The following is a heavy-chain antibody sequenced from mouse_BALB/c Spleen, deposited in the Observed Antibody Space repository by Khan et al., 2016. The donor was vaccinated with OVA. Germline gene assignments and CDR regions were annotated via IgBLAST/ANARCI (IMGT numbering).Heavy chain of an antibody. CDR3: GRDCGRGLMDY. V-gene: IGHV3-2*02. CDR2: ISYSGSI. D-gene: IGHD3-1*01. J-gene: IGHJ4*01. CDR1: GYSITSDFA. Sequence: QLQESGPGLVKPSQSLSLTCTVTGYSITSDFAWNWIRQFPGNKLEWMGYISYSGSISYNPSLKSRISITRYTSKNQFFLQLNSVTTEDTATDYCGRDCGRGLMDYWGQGTSVTVSS.